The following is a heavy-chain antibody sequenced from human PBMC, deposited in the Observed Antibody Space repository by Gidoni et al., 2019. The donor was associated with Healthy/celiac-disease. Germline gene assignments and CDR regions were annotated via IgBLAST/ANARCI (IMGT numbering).Heavy chain of an antibody. J-gene: IGHJ4*02. CDR3: ARGKRDCSGGSCYSDY. CDR1: GFTFSSYG. CDR2: IWYDGSNK. V-gene: IGHV3-33*01. Sequence: QLQLVESGGGVVQPGRSLRLSCAASGFTFSSYGMHWVRQAPGKGLEWVAVIWYDGSNKYYADSVKGRFNSARDNSKNTLYLQMNSLRAEDTAVYYCARGKRDCSGGSCYSDYWGQGTLVTVSS. D-gene: IGHD2-15*01.